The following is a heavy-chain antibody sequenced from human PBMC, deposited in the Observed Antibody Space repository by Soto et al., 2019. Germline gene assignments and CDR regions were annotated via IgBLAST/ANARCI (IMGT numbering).Heavy chain of an antibody. CDR3: ASEEKAEEMATRFGY. CDR2: IIPICGTA. D-gene: IGHD5-12*01. J-gene: IGHJ4*02. CDR1: GGTFSSYA. V-gene: IGHV1-69*13. Sequence: SVKVSCKASGGTFSSYAISWVRQAPGQGLEWMGGIIPICGTANYAQKFQGRVTITADESTNTAYMELSSLRSEDTAVHYCASEEKAEEMATRFGYWGKGTLVTVSS.